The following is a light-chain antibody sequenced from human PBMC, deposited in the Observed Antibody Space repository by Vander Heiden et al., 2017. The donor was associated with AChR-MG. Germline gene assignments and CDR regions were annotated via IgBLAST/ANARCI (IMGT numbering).Light chain of an antibody. J-gene: IGKJ1*01. V-gene: IGKV2-28*01. CDR2: LGS. Sequence: DVVMTQSPLSLPHPPREPSSIACRSSHSLLNTTGYNYLDWFLQKPGQSPQLLIYLGSTRASGVPDRFSGSGSGTDFTLKISRVEAEDAGIYYCRQALQSPRTFGQGTKVEFK. CDR1: HSLLNTTGYNY. CDR3: RQALQSPRT.